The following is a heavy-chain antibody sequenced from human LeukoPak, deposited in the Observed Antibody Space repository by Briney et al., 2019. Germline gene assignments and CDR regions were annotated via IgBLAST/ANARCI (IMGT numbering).Heavy chain of an antibody. J-gene: IGHJ4*02. Sequence: GGSLRLSCAASGFTFSDYYMSWIRQVPGKGLEWVSYISSSGSTIYYADSVKGRFTISRDDSRNTLYLQMNSLRAEDTAVYYCARDLDGDPNIAAAGRGDFGYWGRGTLVTVSS. CDR3: ARDLDGDPNIAAAGRGDFGY. V-gene: IGHV3-11*04. CDR2: ISSSGSTI. D-gene: IGHD6-13*01. CDR1: GFTFSDYY.